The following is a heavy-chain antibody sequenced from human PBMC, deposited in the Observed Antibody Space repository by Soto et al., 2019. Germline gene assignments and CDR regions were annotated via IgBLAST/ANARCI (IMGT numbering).Heavy chain of an antibody. CDR2: ISSSSSYI. Sequence: GGSLRLSCAASGFTFSSYSMNWVRQAPGKGLEWVSSISSSSSYIYYADSVKGRFTISRDNAKNSLYLQMNSRRAEDTAVYYCAREGIAARPGYYYYYGMDVWGQGTTVTVSS. V-gene: IGHV3-21*01. CDR3: AREGIAARPGYYYYYGMDV. CDR1: GFTFSSYS. D-gene: IGHD6-6*01. J-gene: IGHJ6*02.